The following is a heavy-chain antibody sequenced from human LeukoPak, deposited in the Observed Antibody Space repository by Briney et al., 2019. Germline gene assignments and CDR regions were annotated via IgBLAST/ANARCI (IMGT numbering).Heavy chain of an antibody. CDR3: AREVGDGYEASFDY. D-gene: IGHD5-24*01. V-gene: IGHV3-7*01. J-gene: IGHJ4*02. CDR2: IKQDGSEK. Sequence: PGGSLRLSCAASGFTFSSYWMSWVRQAPGKGLEWVANIKQDGSEKYYVDSVKGRFTISRDNAKNSLYLQMNSLRAEDTAVYYCAREVGDGYEASFDYWGQGTLVTVSS. CDR1: GFTFSSYW.